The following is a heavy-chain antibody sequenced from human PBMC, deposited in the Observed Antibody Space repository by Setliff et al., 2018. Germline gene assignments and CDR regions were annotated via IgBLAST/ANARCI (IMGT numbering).Heavy chain of an antibody. CDR1: GFTFDDYA. J-gene: IGHJ6*02. CDR2: ISWNSGSI. D-gene: IGHD1-26*01. CDR3: AKDIRPGGELPGDYYGMDV. V-gene: IGHV3-9*01. Sequence: PGGSLRLSCGASGFTFDDYAMHWVRQAPGKGLEWVSGISWNSGSIGYADSVKGRFTISRDNAKSSLYLQMNSLRAEDTALYYCAKDIRPGGELPGDYYGMDVWGQGTTVTVSS.